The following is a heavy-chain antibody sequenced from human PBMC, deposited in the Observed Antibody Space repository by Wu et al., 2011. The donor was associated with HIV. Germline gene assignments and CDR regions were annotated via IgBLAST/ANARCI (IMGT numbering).Heavy chain of an antibody. Sequence: QVHLVQSGAEVKKPGASVKVSCKASGYTFTGYYMHWVRQAPGQGLEWMGWINPNSGGTNYAQKFQGRVTMTRDTSISTAYMELSRLRSDDTAVYYCARPGVEWLSTNWFDPWGQGTLVTVSS. CDR1: GYTFTGYY. CDR3: ARPGVEWLSTNWFDP. J-gene: IGHJ5*02. CDR2: INPNSGGT. V-gene: IGHV1-2*02. D-gene: IGHD3-3*01.